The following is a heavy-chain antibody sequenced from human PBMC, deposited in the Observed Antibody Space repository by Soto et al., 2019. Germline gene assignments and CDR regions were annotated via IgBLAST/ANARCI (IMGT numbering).Heavy chain of an antibody. Sequence: ASVKVSCKASGYTFTSYYMHWVRQAPGQGLEWMGIINPSGGSTSYAQKFQGRVTMTRDTSTSTVYMELSSLRSEDTAVYYCARPAGSITIFGVADYYYGMDVWGQGTTVTVSS. V-gene: IGHV1-46*01. CDR2: INPSGGST. CDR1: GYTFTSYY. D-gene: IGHD3-3*01. J-gene: IGHJ6*02. CDR3: ARPAGSITIFGVADYYYGMDV.